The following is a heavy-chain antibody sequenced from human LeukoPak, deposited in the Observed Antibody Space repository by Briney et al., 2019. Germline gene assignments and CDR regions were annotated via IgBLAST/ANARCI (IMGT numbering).Heavy chain of an antibody. CDR1: GFTFSSYG. CDR2: IRYDGSNK. V-gene: IGHV3-30*02. J-gene: IGHJ5*02. D-gene: IGHD6-6*01. Sequence: GGSLRLSCAASGFTFSSYGMHWVRQAPGKGLEWVAFIRYDGSNKYYADSVKGRFTISRDNSKNTLYLQMNSLRAEDTAVYYCAKDRLGSSSRWFDPWGQGTLVTVSS. CDR3: AKDRLGSSSRWFDP.